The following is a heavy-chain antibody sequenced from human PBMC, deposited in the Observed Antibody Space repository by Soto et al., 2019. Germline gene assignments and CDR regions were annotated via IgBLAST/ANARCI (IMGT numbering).Heavy chain of an antibody. Sequence: SLRLSCAASGFTFSNAWMSWVRQAPGKGLEWVGRIKSKTDGGTTDYAAPVKGRFTISRDDSKNTLYLQMNSLKTEDTAVYYCTTGTTVTIRYYYYGMDVWGQGTTVTVS. V-gene: IGHV3-15*01. J-gene: IGHJ6*02. CDR1: GFTFSNAW. CDR2: IKSKTDGGTT. CDR3: TTGTTVTIRYYYYGMDV. D-gene: IGHD4-17*01.